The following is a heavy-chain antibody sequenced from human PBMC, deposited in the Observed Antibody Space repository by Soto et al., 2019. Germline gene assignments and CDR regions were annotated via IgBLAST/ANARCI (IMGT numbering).Heavy chain of an antibody. V-gene: IGHV3-23*01. CDR2: ISGGGDAT. CDR3: ARKVSGSTGRPDLWYFDL. D-gene: IGHD3-10*01. J-gene: IGHJ2*01. CDR1: GFTFSGYA. Sequence: EVQLLDSGGGLVQPGGSLRLSCAASGFTFSGYALTWVRQAPGKGLEWVSAISGGGDATFYADYVKGRFTISRDNSKNTLYLQMNTLRAEDTAVYYCARKVSGSTGRPDLWYFDLWGRGTRVTVSS.